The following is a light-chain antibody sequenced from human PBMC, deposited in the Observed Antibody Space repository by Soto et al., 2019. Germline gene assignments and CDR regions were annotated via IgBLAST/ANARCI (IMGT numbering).Light chain of an antibody. CDR1: QSMGSN. Sequence: EIVMTQSLATMSVSPGERATLSFRASQSMGSNVAWYQQKPGQAPRLLTYGASTRAAGIPARFSGSGSGTEFTLTITSLQSEDFAVYYCQQFHNWPRTFGQGTKVDIK. V-gene: IGKV3-15*01. CDR3: QQFHNWPRT. CDR2: GAS. J-gene: IGKJ1*01.